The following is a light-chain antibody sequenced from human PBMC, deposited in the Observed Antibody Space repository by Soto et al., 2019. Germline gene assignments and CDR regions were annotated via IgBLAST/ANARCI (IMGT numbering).Light chain of an antibody. CDR1: QTVSIN. Sequence: EIVMTQSPVTLSVSPGERAPLSCRASQTVSINLAWFQQKPGQAPRLLIYHTSTRAAGIPARFSGSGSGTECTLTISSLQSEDFPVYYYQQYNNWPRTFGQGTKVEIK. V-gene: IGKV3-15*01. CDR2: HTS. J-gene: IGKJ1*01. CDR3: QQYNNWPRT.